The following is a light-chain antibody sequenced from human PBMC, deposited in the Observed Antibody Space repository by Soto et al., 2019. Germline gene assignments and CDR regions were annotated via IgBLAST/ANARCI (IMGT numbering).Light chain of an antibody. CDR2: GAS. V-gene: IGKV3D-15*01. J-gene: IGKJ4*01. CDR3: QQYARSPLLT. Sequence: VMTQSPATLSVSPGERAALTCWTSETVGTTLAWYQQKPGQAPRLLIYGASSRATGVPDRFSGSGSGADLALSISRLETEDFAVYYCQQYARSPLLTFGGGTKVYIK. CDR1: ETVGTT.